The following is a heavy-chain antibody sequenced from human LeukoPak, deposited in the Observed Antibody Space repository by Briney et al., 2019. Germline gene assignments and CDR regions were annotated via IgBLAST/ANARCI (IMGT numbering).Heavy chain of an antibody. Sequence: KSGGSLRLSCAVSGFTLSSYTMNWVRQAPGKGLEWVSFISSSSSYIYYADSVKGRFTISRDNSKNTLYLQMNSLRAEDTAVYYCAKDAGYGYDRFDYWGQGTQVTVSS. D-gene: IGHD5-18*01. CDR2: ISSSSSYI. J-gene: IGHJ4*02. CDR3: AKDAGYGYDRFDY. CDR1: GFTLSSYT. V-gene: IGHV3-21*04.